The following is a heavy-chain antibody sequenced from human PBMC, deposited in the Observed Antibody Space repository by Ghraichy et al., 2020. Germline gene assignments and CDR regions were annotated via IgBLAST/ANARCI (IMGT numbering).Heavy chain of an antibody. CDR1: GFSFSYYA. Sequence: SLNISCAASGFSFSYYAMHWVRQAPGKGLEWVAVMSHDGSNKWYADSVKGRLIISRDNSKKTLYLQMNSPRVEDTAVYYCARDGYDFRSGFSFYFDHWGQGTLVSVSS. V-gene: IGHV3-30*04. CDR2: MSHDGSNK. D-gene: IGHD3-3*01. CDR3: ARDGYDFRSGFSFYFDH. J-gene: IGHJ4*02.